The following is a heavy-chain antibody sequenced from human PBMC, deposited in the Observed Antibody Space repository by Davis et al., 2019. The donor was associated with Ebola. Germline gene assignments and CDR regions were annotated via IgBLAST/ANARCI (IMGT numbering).Heavy chain of an antibody. D-gene: IGHD1-26*01. Sequence: HSQTLSLTCAISGDSVSGSTGAWNWIRQSPSRGLEWLGRTYYSSKWFNDYAVSVNGRITINPDTSKHQFSLQLNSVTPEDTAVYYCVRGWGQHGMGVWGQGTTVTVSS. V-gene: IGHV6-1*01. J-gene: IGHJ6*02. CDR3: VRGWGQHGMGV. CDR1: GDSVSGSTGA. CDR2: TYYSSKWFN.